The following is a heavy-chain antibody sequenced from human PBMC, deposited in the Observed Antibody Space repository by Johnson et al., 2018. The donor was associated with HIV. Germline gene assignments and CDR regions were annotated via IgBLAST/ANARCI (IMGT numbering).Heavy chain of an antibody. V-gene: IGHV3-30*04. CDR2: ISYDGSTK. Sequence: QVQLVESGGGMVQPGRSLRLSCAASGFTFSSYAMHWVRPAPGKGLEWVALISYDGSTKYYADSVQGRFTVSRDNSKNTLYRQMNSLRAEDTAVYYCARVRYSIVVVTWDAFDIWGQGTMVSVSS. D-gene: IGHD2-21*02. CDR3: ARVRYSIVVVTWDAFDI. J-gene: IGHJ3*02. CDR1: GFTFSSYA.